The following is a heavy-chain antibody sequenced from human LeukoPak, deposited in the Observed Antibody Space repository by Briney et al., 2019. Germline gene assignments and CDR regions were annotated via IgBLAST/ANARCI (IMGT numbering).Heavy chain of an antibody. CDR2: ISSSSTYI. CDR3: ASLPWLVRWVYY. V-gene: IGHV3-21*01. CDR1: GFTFSSYT. Sequence: GGSLRLSCVASGFTFSSYTMNWVRQAPGKGLEWVSSISSSSTYIYYSDSLKDRFTISRDNAKNSLYLQMNSLSAEDTAVYYCASLPWLVRWVYYWGQGTLVTVSS. D-gene: IGHD6-19*01. J-gene: IGHJ4*02.